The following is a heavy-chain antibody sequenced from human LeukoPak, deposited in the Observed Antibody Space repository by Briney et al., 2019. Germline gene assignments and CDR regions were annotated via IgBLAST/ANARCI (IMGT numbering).Heavy chain of an antibody. Sequence: SVKVSCKASGGTFSSYAISWVRQAPGQGLEWMGGIIPIFGTANYAQKFQGRVTITADEFTSTAYMELSSLRSEDTAVYYCARGVKGTPHCSSTSCPTYFDYWGQGTLVTVSS. V-gene: IGHV1-69*13. CDR2: IIPIFGTA. CDR3: ARGVKGTPHCSSTSCPTYFDY. J-gene: IGHJ4*02. CDR1: GGTFSSYA. D-gene: IGHD2-2*01.